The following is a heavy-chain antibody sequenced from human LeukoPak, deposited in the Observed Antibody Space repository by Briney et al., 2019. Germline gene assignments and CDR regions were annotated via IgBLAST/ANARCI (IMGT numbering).Heavy chain of an antibody. CDR3: ARDNDSRDPPHFDY. D-gene: IGHD3-16*01. V-gene: IGHV1-18*01. CDR1: GYTFTSYG. Sequence: ASVKVSCKASGYTFTSYGISWVRQAPGQGLEWMGWISAYNGNTDYAQKLQGRVTMTTDTSTSTAYMELRSLRSDDTAVYYCARDNDSRDPPHFDYWGQGTLVTVSS. CDR2: ISAYNGNT. J-gene: IGHJ4*02.